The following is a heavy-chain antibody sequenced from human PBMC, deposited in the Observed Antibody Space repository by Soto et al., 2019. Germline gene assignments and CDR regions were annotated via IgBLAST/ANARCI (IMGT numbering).Heavy chain of an antibody. D-gene: IGHD2-2*01. CDR3: ASRYCSSTSCYAPWFDP. Sequence: QVQLQESGPGLVKPSQTLSLTCTVSGGSISSGDYYWSWIRQPPGKGLEGIGDIYYSGSTYYNPSLKSRVTIAVDTSKSQFARKLSAVNAADTAGYYCASRYCSSTSCYAPWFDPRGQGTLGTVSS. J-gene: IGHJ5*02. CDR1: GGSISSGDYY. CDR2: IYYSGST. V-gene: IGHV4-30-4*01.